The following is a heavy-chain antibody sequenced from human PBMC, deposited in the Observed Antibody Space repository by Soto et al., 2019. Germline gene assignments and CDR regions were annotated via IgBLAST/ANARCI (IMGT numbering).Heavy chain of an antibody. V-gene: IGHV3-48*03. CDR2: IHSGGSRI. CDR3: ARDGITETTNYHYAMDV. Sequence: EVQLVESGGGLVQPGGSLILSCAASGFTFNTYHMNWVRQAPGKGLEWVSYIHSGGSRIYYADSVKGRFTISRDNSKNSLFLQMNSLRAEDTAVYYWARDGITETTNYHYAMDVWGQGTTVTVSS. D-gene: IGHD4-17*01. CDR1: GFTFNTYH. J-gene: IGHJ6*02.